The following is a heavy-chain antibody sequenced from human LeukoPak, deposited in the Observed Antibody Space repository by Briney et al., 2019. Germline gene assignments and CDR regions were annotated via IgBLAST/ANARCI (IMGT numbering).Heavy chain of an antibody. D-gene: IGHD6-13*01. CDR1: GLTFTSSW. Sequence: GGSLRLSCAASGLTFTSSWMSWVRQAPGKGLEWVAVISYHGGNIYYADSVKGRFTISRDNSKNTLYLQMNSLRSEDTAVYYCAKKKEGTWQQLGDYWGQGTLVTVSS. V-gene: IGHV3-30*18. J-gene: IGHJ4*02. CDR2: ISYHGGNI. CDR3: AKKKEGTWQQLGDY.